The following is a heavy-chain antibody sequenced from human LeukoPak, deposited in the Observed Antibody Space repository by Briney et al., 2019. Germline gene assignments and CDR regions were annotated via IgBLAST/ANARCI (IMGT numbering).Heavy chain of an antibody. D-gene: IGHD2-2*01. V-gene: IGHV1-2*02. Sequence: ASVKVSCKASGYTFTGYYMHWVRQAPGQGLEWMGWINPNSGGTNYAQKFQGRVTMTRDTSISTAYMELSRLRSDDTAVYYCARGEGYCSSTSCNDAFDIWGQGTMVTVSS. J-gene: IGHJ3*02. CDR2: INPNSGGT. CDR1: GYTFTGYY. CDR3: ARGEGYCSSTSCNDAFDI.